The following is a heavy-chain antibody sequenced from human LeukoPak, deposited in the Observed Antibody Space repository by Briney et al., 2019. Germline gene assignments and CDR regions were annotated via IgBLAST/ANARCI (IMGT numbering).Heavy chain of an antibody. Sequence: KPSETLSLTCTVSGGSISSSSYYWSWIRQPPGKGLEWIGEINHSGSTNYNPSLKSRVTISVDTSKNQFSLKLSSVTAADTAVYYCARGRRVWGSYQSHTPFDYWGQGTLVTVSS. CDR3: ARGRRVWGSYQSHTPFDY. D-gene: IGHD1-26*01. V-gene: IGHV4-39*07. CDR1: GGSISSSSYY. CDR2: INHSGST. J-gene: IGHJ4*02.